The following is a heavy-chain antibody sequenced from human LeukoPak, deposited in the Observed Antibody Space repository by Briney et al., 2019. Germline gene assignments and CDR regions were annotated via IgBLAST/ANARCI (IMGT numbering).Heavy chain of an antibody. J-gene: IGHJ4*02. CDR3: APPTYSSPHQFDY. Sequence: SETLSLTCTVSGGSISSYYWSWIRQPPGKGLEWIGYIYYSGSTNCNPSLKSRATISVDTSKNQFSLKLSSVTAADTAVYYCAPPTYSSPHQFDYWGQGTLVTVSS. D-gene: IGHD6-13*01. CDR2: IYYSGST. CDR1: GGSISSYY. V-gene: IGHV4-59*01.